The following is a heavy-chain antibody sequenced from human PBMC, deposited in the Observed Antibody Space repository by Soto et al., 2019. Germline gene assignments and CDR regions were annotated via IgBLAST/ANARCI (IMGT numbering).Heavy chain of an antibody. V-gene: IGHV3-23*01. CDR3: AKKVNSGPGSQYFDY. CDR1: GFTFSSYS. Sequence: GGSLRLSCAASGFTFSSYSMSLVRQAPGKGLEWVSGFRTGGDDGTTYYADSVKGRFTISRDNSKNTLFLQMNSLRAEDTAIYYCAKKVNSGPGSQYFDYWGQGTLVTVSS. D-gene: IGHD3-10*01. CDR2: FRTGGDDGTT. J-gene: IGHJ4*02.